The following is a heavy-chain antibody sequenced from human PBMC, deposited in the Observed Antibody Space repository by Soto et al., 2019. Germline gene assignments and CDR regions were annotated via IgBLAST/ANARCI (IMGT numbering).Heavy chain of an antibody. CDR2: INHSGST. CDR1: GGSFSGYY. V-gene: IGHV4-34*01. D-gene: IGHD2-15*01. CDR3: ARAAPRYCSGGSCYSERDY. Sequence: SETLSLTCAVYGGSFSGYYWSWIRQPPGKGLEWIGEINHSGSTNYNPSLKSRVTISVDTSKNQFSLKLSSVTAADTAVYYCARAAPRYCSGGSCYSERDYWGQGTLVTV. J-gene: IGHJ4*02.